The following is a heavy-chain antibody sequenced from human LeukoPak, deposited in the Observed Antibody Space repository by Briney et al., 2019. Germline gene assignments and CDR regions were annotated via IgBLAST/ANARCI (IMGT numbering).Heavy chain of an antibody. CDR1: GFTFSSYG. CDR3: ANTARHPLGDSFIVAYYYYMDV. Sequence: GGSLRLSCAASGFTFSSYGMHWVRQAPGKGLEWVAVISYDGSNKYYADSVKGRFTISRDNSKNTLYLQMNSLRAEDTAVYYCANTARHPLGDSFIVAYYYYMDVWGKGTTVTVSS. V-gene: IGHV3-30*18. D-gene: IGHD3-16*01. CDR2: ISYDGSNK. J-gene: IGHJ6*03.